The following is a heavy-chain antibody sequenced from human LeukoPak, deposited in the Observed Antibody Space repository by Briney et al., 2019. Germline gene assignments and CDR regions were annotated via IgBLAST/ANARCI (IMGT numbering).Heavy chain of an antibody. V-gene: IGHV3-30*02. D-gene: IGHD4-17*01. CDR2: VRSDGGIK. Sequence: PGGSLRLSCAASGFTFSNYGIHWVRQAPGKGLEWVAFVRSDGGIKYYADSVKGRFTISRDNSRTTVYLQMNSLRAEDTAVYYCARGQNDYGDYGTKGYWGQGTLVTVSS. J-gene: IGHJ4*02. CDR3: ARGQNDYGDYGTKGY. CDR1: GFTFSNYG.